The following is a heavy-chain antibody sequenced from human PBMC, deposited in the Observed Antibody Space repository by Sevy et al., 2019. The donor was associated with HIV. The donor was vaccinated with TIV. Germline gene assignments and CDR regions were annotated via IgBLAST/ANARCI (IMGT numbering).Heavy chain of an antibody. V-gene: IGHV3-30*02. J-gene: IGHJ4*02. Sequence: GVSLRLSCIESGFTLSNYDIHWVRQAAGKGLEWVAFIQYDGSIQYYADSVKGRFTISRDNSKNTLYLQMNSLRPEDTAIYYCAKRGSKSGYALGYWGQGTLVTVSS. CDR3: AKRGSKSGYALGY. CDR1: GFTLSNYD. CDR2: IQYDGSIQ. D-gene: IGHD5-12*01.